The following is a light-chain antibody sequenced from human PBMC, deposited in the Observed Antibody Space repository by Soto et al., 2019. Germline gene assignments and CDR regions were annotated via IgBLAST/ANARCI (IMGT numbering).Light chain of an antibody. Sequence: DIQMTQSPSSLSASVGDRVTITCRASQSISSYLNWYPQKPGKAPKLLIYAASSLQSGVPSRFSGSGSVTDFTLTISSLQPAYFATYYCQQSYSTPRTFGQATQVEIK. CDR3: QQSYSTPRT. V-gene: IGKV1-39*01. J-gene: IGKJ1*01. CDR2: AAS. CDR1: QSISSY.